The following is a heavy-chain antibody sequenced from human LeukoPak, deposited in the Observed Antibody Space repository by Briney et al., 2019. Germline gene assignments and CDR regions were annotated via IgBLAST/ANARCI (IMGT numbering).Heavy chain of an antibody. J-gene: IGHJ4*02. V-gene: IGHV3-23*01. D-gene: IGHD6-13*01. CDR3: AKAVSEQQFDY. CDR2: FSGSGGTT. CDR1: GFIFSRYA. Sequence: GGSLRLSRVTSGFIFSRYAMSWVRQAPAEGLEWVSAFSGSGGTTFYADSVKGRFTISRDNSKNTLYLQMDSLRAEDTAVYYCAKAVSEQQFDYWGQGILVTVSS.